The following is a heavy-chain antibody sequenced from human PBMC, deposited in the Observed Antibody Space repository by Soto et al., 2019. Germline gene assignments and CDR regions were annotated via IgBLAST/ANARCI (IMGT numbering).Heavy chain of an antibody. V-gene: IGHV3-30*18. Sequence: QVQLVESGGGVVQPGRSLRLSCAASGFTFSSYGMHWVRQAPGKGLEWVAVISYDGSNKYYADSVKGRFTISRDNSKNTLYLQMNSLRAEVTAVYYCAKDLDYWGQGTLVTVSS. CDR1: GFTFSSYG. CDR3: AKDLDY. CDR2: ISYDGSNK. J-gene: IGHJ4*02.